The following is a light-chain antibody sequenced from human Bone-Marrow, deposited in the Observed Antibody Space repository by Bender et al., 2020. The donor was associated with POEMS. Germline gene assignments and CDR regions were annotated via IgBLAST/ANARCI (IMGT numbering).Light chain of an antibody. Sequence: QSVLTQPPSVSGAPGQRVTISCTGSSSNTGSGFDIHWYQQLPGAAPKLLIYGYNNRPSGVPDRFSGSKSGTSASLAITGLQAEDEGDYYCNSYTTISTWVFGGGTKLTVL. CDR1: SSNTGSGFD. CDR2: GYN. CDR3: NSYTTISTWV. V-gene: IGLV1-40*01. J-gene: IGLJ3*02.